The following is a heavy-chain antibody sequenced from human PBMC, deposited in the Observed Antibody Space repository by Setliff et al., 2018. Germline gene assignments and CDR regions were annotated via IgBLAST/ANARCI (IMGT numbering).Heavy chain of an antibody. CDR3: VSRRNWGRSWYYYYGMDV. CDR1: GFTFSDYY. Sequence: GGSLRLSCAVSGFTFSDYYMSWIRQAPGKGLEWVSYISSSGSTIYYADSVRGRFTISRDNAKNTLYLQMNSLRAEDTAVYYCVSRRNWGRSWYYYYGMDVWGQGTTVTVSS. J-gene: IGHJ6*02. CDR2: ISSSGSTI. V-gene: IGHV3-11*04. D-gene: IGHD7-27*01.